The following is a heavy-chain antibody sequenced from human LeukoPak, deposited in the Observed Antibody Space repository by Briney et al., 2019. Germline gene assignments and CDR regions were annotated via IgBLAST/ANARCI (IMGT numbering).Heavy chain of an antibody. CDR1: GFIFSNYW. Sequence: GGPLRLSCEVSGFIFSNYWMPWVRQAPGKGLEWVANIKPDGSETYYVDSVKGRFTLSRDNAKNSLSRQMKYVGVDDTAVYYCARAGMTGTADYWGQGTLVTVS. D-gene: IGHD1-1*01. CDR2: IKPDGSET. V-gene: IGHV3-7*01. CDR3: ARAGMTGTADY. J-gene: IGHJ4*02.